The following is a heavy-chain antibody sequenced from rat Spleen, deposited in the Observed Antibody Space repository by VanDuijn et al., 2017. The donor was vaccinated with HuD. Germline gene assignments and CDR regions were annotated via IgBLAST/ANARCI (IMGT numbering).Heavy chain of an antibody. Sequence: EVQLMESGGGLVQPGRSLKLSCVASGFTFNNYWMTWIRQAPGKGLEWVASITNTGRNTYYPASVKGRFTVSRDIAENTLYLQMTSRRSEDTATYYCTIGGYFRYWGQGVMVTVSS. D-gene: IGHD1-12*03. J-gene: IGHJ2*01. V-gene: IGHV5-31*01. CDR2: ITNTGRNT. CDR1: GFTFNNYW. CDR3: TIGGYFRY.